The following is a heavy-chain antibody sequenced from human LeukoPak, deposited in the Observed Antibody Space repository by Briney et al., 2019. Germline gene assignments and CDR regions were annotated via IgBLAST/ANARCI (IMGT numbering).Heavy chain of an antibody. Sequence: ASVKVSCKASGYTFTGYYMHWVRQAPGQGLEWMGWINPNSGGTNYAQKFQGRVTMTRDTSISTAYMELSRLRSDDTAVYYCARDLTRVYSSGWYDYWGQGTLVTVPS. CDR3: ARDLTRVYSSGWYDY. CDR1: GYTFTGYY. V-gene: IGHV1-2*02. CDR2: INPNSGGT. J-gene: IGHJ4*02. D-gene: IGHD6-19*01.